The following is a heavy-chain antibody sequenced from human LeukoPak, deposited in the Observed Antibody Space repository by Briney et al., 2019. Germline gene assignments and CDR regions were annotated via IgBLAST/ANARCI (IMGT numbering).Heavy chain of an antibody. CDR2: IKQDGSEK. CDR1: GFTFSSYW. Sequence: GGSLRLSCAASGFTFSSYWMSWVRQAPGKGLEWVANIKQDGSEKYYVDSVKGRFTISRDNAKNSLYLQMNSLRAEDTAVYYCARVKWELLGSFDYWGQGTLVTVSS. CDR3: ARVKWELLGSFDY. D-gene: IGHD1-26*01. V-gene: IGHV3-7*01. J-gene: IGHJ4*02.